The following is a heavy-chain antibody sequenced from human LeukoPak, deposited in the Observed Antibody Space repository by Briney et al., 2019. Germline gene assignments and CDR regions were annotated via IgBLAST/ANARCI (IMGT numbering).Heavy chain of an antibody. CDR1: GLAFGDYA. D-gene: IGHD3-22*01. Sequence: GGSLRLSCTASGLAFGDYAMSWVRQAPGKGLEWVGFIRSKAYGGTTEYAASVKGRFTISRDDSKSIAYLQMNSLKTEETAVYYCTRGNYYDSSGYYGGAFDIWGQGTMVTVSS. CDR2: IRSKAYGGTT. V-gene: IGHV3-49*04. CDR3: TRGNYYDSSGYYGGAFDI. J-gene: IGHJ3*02.